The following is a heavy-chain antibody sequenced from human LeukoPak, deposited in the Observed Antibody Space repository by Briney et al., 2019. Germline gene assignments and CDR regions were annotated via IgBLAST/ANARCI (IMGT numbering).Heavy chain of an antibody. D-gene: IGHD3-22*01. CDR2: ISVSGGST. V-gene: IGHV3-23*01. CDR1: GFTFSSYA. CDR3: AKDRVSYSS. Sequence: PGGSLRLSCAASGFTFSSYAMSWVRQAPGKGLEWLSAISVSGGSTDYADSVKGRFTISRDNSKNTLYLQMNSLRAEDTVVYYCAKDRVSYSSWGQGTLVSVSS. J-gene: IGHJ4*02.